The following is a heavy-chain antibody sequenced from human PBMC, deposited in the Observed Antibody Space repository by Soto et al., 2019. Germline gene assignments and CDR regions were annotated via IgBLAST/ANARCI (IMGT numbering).Heavy chain of an antibody. CDR2: IYYSGST. D-gene: IGHD6-13*01. Sequence: QLQLQESGPGLVKPSETLSLTCTVSGGSISSSSYYWGWIRQPPGKGLEWIGSIYYSGSTYYNPSLKSRVTISVHTSKNQFSLKLRSVTAADTAVYYCASPSSGYGGGYFDYWGQGTLVTVSS. J-gene: IGHJ4*02. CDR3: ASPSSGYGGGYFDY. CDR1: GGSISSSSYY. V-gene: IGHV4-39*01.